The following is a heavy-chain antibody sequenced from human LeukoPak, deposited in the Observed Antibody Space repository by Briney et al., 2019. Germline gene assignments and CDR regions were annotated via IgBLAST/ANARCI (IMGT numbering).Heavy chain of an antibody. Sequence: PGRSLRLSCAASGFTFSSYAMHWVRQAPGKGLEWVAVISYDGSNKYYADSVKGRFNISRDNSKNTLYLQMNSLRAEDTAVYYCARDRRPQVYYGSGSSNTNWFDPWGQGTLVTVSS. V-gene: IGHV3-30-3*01. D-gene: IGHD3-10*01. CDR2: ISYDGSNK. CDR1: GFTFSSYA. CDR3: ARDRRPQVYYGSGSSNTNWFDP. J-gene: IGHJ5*02.